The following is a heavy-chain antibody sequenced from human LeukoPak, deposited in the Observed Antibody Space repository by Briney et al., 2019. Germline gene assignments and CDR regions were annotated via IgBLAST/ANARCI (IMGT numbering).Heavy chain of an antibody. D-gene: IGHD3-9*01. CDR2: IYASGTT. CDR3: ARQGLSYDILTGYYNSGYFDY. Sequence: SETLSLTCTVSGGSICSYYWSWIRQPPGKGLEWIGYIYASGTTNYNPSVKSRVTISVHMSKNQFSLKLSSVTAADTAIYYCARQGLSYDILTGYYNSGYFDYWGQGTLVTVSS. J-gene: IGHJ4*02. V-gene: IGHV4-4*09. CDR1: GGSICSYY.